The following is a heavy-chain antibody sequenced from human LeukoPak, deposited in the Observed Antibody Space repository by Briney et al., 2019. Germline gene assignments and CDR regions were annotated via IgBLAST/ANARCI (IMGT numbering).Heavy chain of an antibody. CDR2: IYYSGST. Sequence: SETLSLTCTVSGGSISSYYWSWIRQPPGKGLEWIGYIYYSGSTNYNPSLKSRVTISVDTSKNQFSLKLSSVTAADTAVYYCARDSYYDSSGYYSGVFDPWGQGTLVTVSS. J-gene: IGHJ5*02. CDR1: GGSISSYY. CDR3: ARDSYYDSSGYYSGVFDP. D-gene: IGHD3-22*01. V-gene: IGHV4-59*01.